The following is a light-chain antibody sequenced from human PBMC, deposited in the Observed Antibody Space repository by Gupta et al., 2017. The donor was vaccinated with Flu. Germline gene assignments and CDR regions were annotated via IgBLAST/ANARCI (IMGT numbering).Light chain of an antibody. CDR1: TSNIGNNY. J-gene: IGLJ3*02. V-gene: IGLV1-51*01. CDR3: GTGDRSRSTWV. Sequence: QSVLTQPPSVSASPGQNVILSCSGSTSNIGNNYVSWYQHLPGTAPRVVIYDNKKRPAGIPDRFSASKSGTSATLDITGLQTGEEADYYCGTGDRSRSTWVFGGGTKLTVL. CDR2: DNK.